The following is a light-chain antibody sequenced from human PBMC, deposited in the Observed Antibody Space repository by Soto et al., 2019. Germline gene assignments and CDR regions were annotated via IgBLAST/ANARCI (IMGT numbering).Light chain of an antibody. CDR2: GNS. CDR1: SSNIGAGYD. CDR3: QSYDSSLSVV. J-gene: IGLJ2*01. V-gene: IGLV1-40*01. Sequence: VVTQPPSVSGAPGQRVTISCTGSSSNIGAGYDVHWYQQLPGTAPKLLIYGNSNRPSGVPDRFSGSKSGTSASLAITGLQAEDEADYYCQSYDSSLSVVFGGGTKVTVL.